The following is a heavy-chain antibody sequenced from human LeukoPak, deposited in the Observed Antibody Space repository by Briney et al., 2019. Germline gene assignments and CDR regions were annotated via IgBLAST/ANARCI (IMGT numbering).Heavy chain of an antibody. CDR3: ARSVEGYCSGGSCYSYYYYMDV. V-gene: IGHV4-34*01. CDR1: GGSFSGYY. CDR2: INHSGST. Sequence: SETLSLTCAVYGGSFSGYYWSWIRQPPGKGLEWIGEINHSGSTNNNPSLKSRVTISVDTSKNQFSLKLSSVTAADTAVYYCARSVEGYCSGGSCYSYYYYMDVWGKGTTVTVSS. J-gene: IGHJ6*03. D-gene: IGHD2-15*01.